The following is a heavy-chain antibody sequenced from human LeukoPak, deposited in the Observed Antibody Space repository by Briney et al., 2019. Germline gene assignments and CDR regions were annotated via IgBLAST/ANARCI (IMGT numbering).Heavy chain of an antibody. D-gene: IGHD2-15*01. CDR2: IYHSGST. CDR1: GGSTSSSNW. CDR3: ARRYCSGGSCLASGGLDY. Sequence: PSGTLSLTCAVSGGSTSSSNWWSWVRQPPGKGLEWIGEIYHSGSTNYNPSLKSRVTISVDKSKNQFSLKLSSVTAADTAVYYCARRYCSGGSCLASGGLDYWGQGTLVTVSS. J-gene: IGHJ4*02. V-gene: IGHV4-4*02.